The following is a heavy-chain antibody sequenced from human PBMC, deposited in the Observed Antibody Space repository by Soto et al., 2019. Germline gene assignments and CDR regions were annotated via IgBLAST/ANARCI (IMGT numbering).Heavy chain of an antibody. D-gene: IGHD3-3*01. CDR1: GFTFSVFG. V-gene: IGHV3-30*18. J-gene: IGHJ4*02. Sequence: QVQLVESGGGVVQPGRSLRLSCAASGFTFSVFGMHWVRQAPGKGLEWVAVISNDGNSEHYADSVKGRFTIFRDNSKNTFYLQMNSLSVEDTAVYYCAKTITTIGVSSTGRGALLDNWGQGILVSVSS. CDR2: ISNDGNSE. CDR3: AKTITTIGVSSTGRGALLDN.